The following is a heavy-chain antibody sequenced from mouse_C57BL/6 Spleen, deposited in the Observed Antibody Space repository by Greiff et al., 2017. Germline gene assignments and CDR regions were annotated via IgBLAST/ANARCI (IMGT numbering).Heavy chain of an antibody. CDR2: ILPGSGST. J-gene: IGHJ2*01. Sequence: QVQLQQSGAELMKPGASVKLSCKATGYTFTGYWIEWVKQRPGPGLEWIGEILPGSGSTNSNEKFKGKATFTADTSSNTAYMQLSSLTTEDSAIYYCARTGYFDYWGQGTTLTVSS. CDR1: GYTFTGYW. V-gene: IGHV1-9*01. CDR3: ARTGYFDY. D-gene: IGHD4-1*01.